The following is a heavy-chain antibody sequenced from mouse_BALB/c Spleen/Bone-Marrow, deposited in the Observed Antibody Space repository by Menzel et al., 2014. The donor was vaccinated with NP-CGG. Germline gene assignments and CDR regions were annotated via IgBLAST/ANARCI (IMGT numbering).Heavy chain of an antibody. CDR1: GFTFSSYA. CDR2: IGSGGSYT. D-gene: IGHD2-4*01. Sequence: EVHLVESGGGLVKPGGSLKLSCAASGFTFSSYAMSWVRQTPEKRLERVATIGSGGSYTYYPDSVKGRFTISRDNAKNTLYLQMSGLRSEDTAMYYCARKSYYDYDGRPWFAYWGQGTLVTVSA. J-gene: IGHJ3*01. CDR3: ARKSYYDYDGRPWFAY. V-gene: IGHV5-9-3*01.